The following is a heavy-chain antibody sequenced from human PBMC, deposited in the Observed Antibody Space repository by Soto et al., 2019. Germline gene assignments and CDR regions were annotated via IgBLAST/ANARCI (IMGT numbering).Heavy chain of an antibody. CDR2: INPSGGSA. CDR1: GYTFTSYY. V-gene: IGHV1-46*01. J-gene: IGHJ4*02. D-gene: IGHD3-22*01. Sequence: SSVKVSCKASGYTFTSYYMHWVRQAPGQGLEWMGIINPSGGSASYAQKFQGRVTMTRDTSTSTAYMELRSLRSDDTAVYYCARDYYDSSGYVDYWGQGTLVTVSS. CDR3: ARDYYDSSGYVDY.